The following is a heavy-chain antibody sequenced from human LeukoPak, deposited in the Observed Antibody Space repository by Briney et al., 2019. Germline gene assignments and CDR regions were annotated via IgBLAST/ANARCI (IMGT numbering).Heavy chain of an antibody. Sequence: SQTLSLTCAVSGGSISSGSYSWSWIRQPPGKGLEWIGYIYPRGGTYYNPSLKSRVILSLDKSANQFSPNLSSVTAADTAVYYCARFSPRAMGNYLDFWGQGTLVTVSS. D-gene: IGHD7-27*01. V-gene: IGHV4-30-2*01. J-gene: IGHJ4*02. CDR2: IYPRGGT. CDR1: GGSISSGSYS. CDR3: ARFSPRAMGNYLDF.